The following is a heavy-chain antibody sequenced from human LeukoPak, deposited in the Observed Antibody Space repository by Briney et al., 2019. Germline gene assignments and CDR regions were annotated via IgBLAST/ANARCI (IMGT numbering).Heavy chain of an antibody. CDR2: ISAYNGNT. J-gene: IGHJ4*02. CDR1: GYTFTSYG. CDR3: TRDLNFWSGYYDY. D-gene: IGHD3-3*01. Sequence: ASVKVSCKASGYTFTSYGNSWVRQAPGQGPEWMGWISAYNGNTSYAQNLQGRVTMTTDTSTNTAYMELTSLKSDDTAVYYCTRDLNFWSGYYDYWGQGTLVTVSS. V-gene: IGHV1-18*01.